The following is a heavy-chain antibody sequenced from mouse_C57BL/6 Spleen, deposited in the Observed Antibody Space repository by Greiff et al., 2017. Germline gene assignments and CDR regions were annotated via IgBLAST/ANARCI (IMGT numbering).Heavy chain of an antibody. CDR1: GYSFTGYF. V-gene: IGHV1-20*01. CDR2: INPYTGDT. Sequence: EVKVVESGPELVKPGDSVKISCKASGYSFTGYFMNWVMQSHGKSLEWIGRINPYTGDTFYNQKFTGKATLTVDKSSSTAHMERRSLTSEDSADYDCAPGDGSFAYWGQGTLGTVSA. J-gene: IGHJ3*01. D-gene: IGHD1-1*01. CDR3: APGDGSFAY.